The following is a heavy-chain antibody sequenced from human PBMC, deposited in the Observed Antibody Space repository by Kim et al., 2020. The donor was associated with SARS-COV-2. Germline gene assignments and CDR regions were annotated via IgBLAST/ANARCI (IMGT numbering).Heavy chain of an antibody. CDR3: ARGGITGLKY. CDR1: GFTFSIYW. Sequence: GGSLRLSCAGSGFTFSIYWMNWVRQAPGKGLVWVSHIYSDGSNTNYADSVKGRFTISRDNAKNTLYLQMNSLRAEDTAVYYCARGGITGLKYWGQGTLVTVSS. J-gene: IGHJ4*02. CDR2: IYSDGSNT. D-gene: IGHD1-20*01. V-gene: IGHV3-74*01.